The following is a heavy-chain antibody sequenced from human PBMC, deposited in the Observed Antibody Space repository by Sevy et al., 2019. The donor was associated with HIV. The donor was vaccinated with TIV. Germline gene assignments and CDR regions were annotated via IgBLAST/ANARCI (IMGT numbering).Heavy chain of an antibody. J-gene: IGHJ5*02. V-gene: IGHV6-1*01. CDR1: GDSVSSNSAS. D-gene: IGHD1-26*01. CDR3: ARDYIGGTRGGQGFDP. CDR2: TYYTSRWFM. Sequence: QSQTLSLTCAISGDSVSSNSASWDWIRQPPSGGLEWLVRTYYTSRWFMDYPEFVKGRIRMTPETSKNPFSLQLKSVTPEDTALYYCARDYIGGTRGGQGFDPWGQGTLVTVSS.